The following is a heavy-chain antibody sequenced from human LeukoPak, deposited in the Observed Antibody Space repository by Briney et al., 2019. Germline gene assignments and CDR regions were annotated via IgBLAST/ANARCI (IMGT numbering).Heavy chain of an antibody. V-gene: IGHV3-21*01. CDR3: AREDDYDHWFDP. D-gene: IGHD3-22*01. Sequence: GGSLRLYCAASGFTFSSYSMNWVRQTPGKGLEWVSSISSSSSYIYYADSVKGRFTISRDNAKNSLYLQMNSLRAEDTAVYYCAREDDYDHWFDPWGQGTLVTVSS. CDR1: GFTFSSYS. J-gene: IGHJ5*02. CDR2: ISSSSSYI.